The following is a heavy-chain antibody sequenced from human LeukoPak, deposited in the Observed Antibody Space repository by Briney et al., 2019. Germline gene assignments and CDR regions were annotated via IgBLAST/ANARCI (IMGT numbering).Heavy chain of an antibody. CDR2: MNPNSGNT. D-gene: IGHD6-13*01. Sequence: ASVKVSCKASGYTFTSYDINWVRQATGQGLEWMGWMNPNSGNTGYAQKFQGRATMTSNTSISTAYMELSGLTSEDTAVYYCARGLRREQQLLRAFDSWGQGTLVTVSS. J-gene: IGHJ4*02. CDR1: GYTFTSYD. CDR3: ARGLRREQQLLRAFDS. V-gene: IGHV1-8*01.